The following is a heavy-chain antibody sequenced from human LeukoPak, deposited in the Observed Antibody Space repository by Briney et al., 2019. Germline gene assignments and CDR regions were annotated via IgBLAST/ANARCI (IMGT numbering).Heavy chain of an antibody. J-gene: IGHJ4*02. V-gene: IGHV3-30*04. CDR1: GFTFSGYS. Sequence: GGSLRLACAASGFTFSGYSMYWVRQAPGKGLEWVAVVSHDGSNNVYADSVKARFTLSRDNYRNTLYLQMNSLRAEDTAVYYCARLGFGMLLSAPNCDYWGQGTLVTVSS. CDR3: ARLGFGMLLSAPNCDY. CDR2: VSHDGSNN. D-gene: IGHD3-10*01.